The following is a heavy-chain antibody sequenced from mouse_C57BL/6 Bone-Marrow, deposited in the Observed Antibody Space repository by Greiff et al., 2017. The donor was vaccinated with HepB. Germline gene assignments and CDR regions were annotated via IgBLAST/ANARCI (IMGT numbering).Heavy chain of an antibody. D-gene: IGHD2-1*01. Sequence: VQLQQSGPGLVQPSQSLSITCTVSGFSLTSYGVHWVRQSPGKGLEWLGVIWSGGSTDYNAAFISRLSISKDNSKSQVFFKMNSLQADDTAIYYCAIYGNYTYAMDYWGQGTSVTVSS. J-gene: IGHJ4*01. CDR2: IWSGGST. CDR3: AIYGNYTYAMDY. CDR1: GFSLTSYG. V-gene: IGHV2-2*01.